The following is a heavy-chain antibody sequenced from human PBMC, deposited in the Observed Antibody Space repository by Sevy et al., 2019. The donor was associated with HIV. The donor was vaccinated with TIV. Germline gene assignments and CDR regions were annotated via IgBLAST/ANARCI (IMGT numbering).Heavy chain of an antibody. CDR3: ARDRAYSSFDY. J-gene: IGHJ4*02. CDR1: GFTFSDSS. CDR2: INEDGSRL. V-gene: IGHV3-7*01. Sequence: GGSLRLSCVASGFTFSDSSMTWVRQAPGKGLERIAFINEDGSRLGYVDSVRGRFTISRENTKNSLYLQMNSLRAEDTAVCFCARDRAYSSFDYWGQGTLVTVSS. D-gene: IGHD5-18*01.